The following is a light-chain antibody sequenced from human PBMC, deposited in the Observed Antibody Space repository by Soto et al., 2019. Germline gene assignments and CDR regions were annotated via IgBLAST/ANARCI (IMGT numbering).Light chain of an antibody. J-gene: IGKJ4*01. CDR1: QGISSS. CDR2: AAS. CDR3: QRLNSYPLT. V-gene: IGKV1-9*01. Sequence: DLQLTQSPSFLSASVGDRVTITCRASQGISSSLAWYQQKPGKAPKLLIYAASTLQSGVPSRFSGSGSGTEFTLTISSLQPEDFVTYYCQRLNSYPLTFGGGTKVEIK.